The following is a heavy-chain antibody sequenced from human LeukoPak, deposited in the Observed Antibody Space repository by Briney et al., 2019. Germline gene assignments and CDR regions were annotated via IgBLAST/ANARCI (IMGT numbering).Heavy chain of an antibody. J-gene: IGHJ4*02. CDR2: ISAYNGNA. CDR1: GYTFTSYG. CDR3: ARSPFIVGATPQFDY. Sequence: ASVKVSCKASGYTFTSYGISWVRQAPGQGLEWMGWISAYNGNANYAQKLQGRVTMTTDTSTSTAYMELRSLRSDDTAVYYCARSPFIVGATPQFDYWGQGTLVTVSS. D-gene: IGHD1-26*01. V-gene: IGHV1-18*01.